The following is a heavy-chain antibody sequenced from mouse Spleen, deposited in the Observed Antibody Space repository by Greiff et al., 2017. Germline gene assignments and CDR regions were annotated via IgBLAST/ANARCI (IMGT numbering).Heavy chain of an antibody. CDR1: GYTFTSYW. D-gene: IGHD1-1*02. Sequence: VQLQQSGAELVRPGSSVKLSCKASGYTFTSYWMDWVKQRPGQGLEWIGNIYPSDSETHYNQKFKDKATLTVDKSSSTAYMQLSSLTSEDSAVYYCARSLWGGYAMDYWGQGTSVTVSS. CDR2: IYPSDSET. V-gene: IGHV1-61*01. CDR3: ARSLWGGYAMDY. J-gene: IGHJ4*01.